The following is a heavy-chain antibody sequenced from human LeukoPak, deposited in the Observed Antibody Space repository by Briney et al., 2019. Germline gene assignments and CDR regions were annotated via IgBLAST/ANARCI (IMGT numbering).Heavy chain of an antibody. D-gene: IGHD1-1*01. CDR3: ARRIGTSYFDY. J-gene: IGHJ4*02. V-gene: IGHV4-38-2*01. CDR1: GYSISSGYY. Sequence: SETLSLTCAVSGYSISSGYYWGWIRQPPGKGLEWIGNMYHSGSTFYNPSLKSRVTISVDTAKNQFSLKLSSVTAADTAVYYCARRIGTSYFDYWGQGTLVTVSS. CDR2: MYHSGST.